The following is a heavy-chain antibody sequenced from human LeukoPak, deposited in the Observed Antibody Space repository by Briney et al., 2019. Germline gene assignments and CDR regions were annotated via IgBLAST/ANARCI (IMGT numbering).Heavy chain of an antibody. CDR2: LSFDGSNK. CDR1: GFSFCNYV. J-gene: IGHJ4*02. CDR3: ARDGRTIGDSAHYYTHFDF. V-gene: IGHV3-30*01. Sequence: GRSLRLSCAASGFSFCNYVIHWVRQAPGEGAEWVAALSFDGSNKYYADSVKGRFTSSRDNSKGTLYLQMNSLRAEDTAVYYCARDGRTIGDSAHYYTHFDFWGQGTLVSVSS. D-gene: IGHD3-22*01.